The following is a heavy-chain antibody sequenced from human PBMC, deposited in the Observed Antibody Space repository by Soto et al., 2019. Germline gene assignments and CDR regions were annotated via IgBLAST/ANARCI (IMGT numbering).Heavy chain of an antibody. Sequence: GASVKVSCKASGYTFTSYDINWVRQATGQGLEWMGWMNPNSGNTGYAQKFRGRVTMTRNTSISTAYMELSSLRSEDTAVYYCARGRGRNGSGSYHKPYYYYYMDVWGKGTTVTVSS. V-gene: IGHV1-8*01. CDR3: ARGRGRNGSGSYHKPYYYYYMDV. D-gene: IGHD3-10*01. CDR2: MNPNSGNT. J-gene: IGHJ6*03. CDR1: GYTFTSYD.